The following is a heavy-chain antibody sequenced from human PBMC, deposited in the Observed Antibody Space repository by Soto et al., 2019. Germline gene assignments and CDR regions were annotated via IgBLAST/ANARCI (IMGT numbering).Heavy chain of an antibody. D-gene: IGHD6-6*01. Sequence: SETLSLTCTVSGGSISSYYWSWIRQPPGKGLEWIGYIYYSGSTNYNPSLKSRVTISVDTSKNQFSLKLSSVTAADTAVYYCARIPQYTTSFDPWGQGTLVTVSS. CDR3: ARIPQYTTSFDP. CDR2: IYYSGST. V-gene: IGHV4-59*08. CDR1: GGSISSYY. J-gene: IGHJ5*02.